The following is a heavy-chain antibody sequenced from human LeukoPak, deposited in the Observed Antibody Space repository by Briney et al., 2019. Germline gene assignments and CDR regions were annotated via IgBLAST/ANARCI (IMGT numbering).Heavy chain of an antibody. CDR3: ARDGVSTTTAGGIDY. CDR1: GYTLTNYG. D-gene: IGHD5/OR15-5a*01. V-gene: IGHV1-18*01. J-gene: IGHJ4*02. Sequence: GASVKVSCKASGYTLTNYGISWLRQAPGQGLEWMGWISAYSGYTHYAQETQCRVTVTTEASTSTAYMELRRMTSYDTAVYDCARDGVSTTTAGGIDYWGQGTLVTVSS. CDR2: ISAYSGYT.